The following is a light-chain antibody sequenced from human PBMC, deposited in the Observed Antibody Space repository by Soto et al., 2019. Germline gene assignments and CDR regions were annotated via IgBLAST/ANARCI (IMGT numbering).Light chain of an antibody. CDR2: ATS. Sequence: DIPMTQSPTSLPASVGDRITITCRASQNIRSYLNWYQQKPGKAPSLHIYATSILQTGVPSRFSGSGTGTDFTLTINGLQPEDFASYFCQQGYTTRWTFGQGTKVEVK. CDR1: QNIRSY. J-gene: IGKJ1*01. CDR3: QQGYTTRWT. V-gene: IGKV1-39*01.